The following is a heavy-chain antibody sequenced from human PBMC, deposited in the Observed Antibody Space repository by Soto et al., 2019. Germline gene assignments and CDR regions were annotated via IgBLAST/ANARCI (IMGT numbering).Heavy chain of an antibody. CDR3: ARELYSCGGDCPYYMDY. D-gene: IGHD2-21*02. V-gene: IGHV1-46*01. Sequence: QAQLVQSGAEVKKPGASVRVSCKTSGYPFTDYFIHWVRQAPGQGREWVGIISLYHHSTSYAQKFQGRLTVTADTSTTTVYMDLSSLTSEDSAVYWCARELYSCGGDCPYYMDYWGQGTLVTVSS. CDR1: GYPFTDYF. J-gene: IGHJ4*02. CDR2: ISLYHHST.